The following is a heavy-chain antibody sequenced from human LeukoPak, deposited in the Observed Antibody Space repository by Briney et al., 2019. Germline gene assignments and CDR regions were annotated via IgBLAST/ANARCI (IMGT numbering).Heavy chain of an antibody. CDR2: IYPGDSDT. V-gene: IGHV5-51*01. Sequence: GESLKISCKGSVYSFTSYWIGWVRQMPGKGLEWMGIIYPGDSDTRYSRSFQGQVTISADKSISTAYLQWSSLKASDTAMYYCARPQWPRAVDAFDIWGQGTMVTVSS. CDR1: VYSFTSYW. D-gene: IGHD6-19*01. J-gene: IGHJ3*02. CDR3: ARPQWPRAVDAFDI.